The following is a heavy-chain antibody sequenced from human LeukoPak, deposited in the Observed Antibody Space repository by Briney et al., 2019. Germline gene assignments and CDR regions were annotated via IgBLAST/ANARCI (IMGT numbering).Heavy chain of an antibody. D-gene: IGHD6-13*01. CDR1: GFTFEDYA. CDR2: IGWNSGSI. CDR3: AKDTSDSSSPEAAFDI. V-gene: IGHV3-9*01. Sequence: GRSLRLSCAASGFTFEDYAMHCVRHAPGEGLEWVSGIGWNSGSIGYADSVKGRFTISRDNAKSSLYLQTNSLRAEDTALYYCAKDTSDSSSPEAAFDIWGQGTMVTVSS. J-gene: IGHJ3*02.